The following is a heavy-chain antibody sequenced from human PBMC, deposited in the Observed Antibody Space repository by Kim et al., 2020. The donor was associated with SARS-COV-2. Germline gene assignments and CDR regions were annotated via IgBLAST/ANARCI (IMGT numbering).Heavy chain of an antibody. Sequence: SETLSLTCIVSGGSVSGHNYYWNWIRQPPGKGLQWIGYISYGGTTSSNPSLKSRVTISLDPTTNQFALKLTSVTAADTAVYYCARDAAGRPYNYGVDVWGQGTTVTVSS. J-gene: IGHJ6*02. V-gene: IGHV4-61*01. D-gene: IGHD3-10*01. CDR3: ARDAAGRPYNYGVDV. CDR1: GGSVSGHNYY. CDR2: ISYGGTT.